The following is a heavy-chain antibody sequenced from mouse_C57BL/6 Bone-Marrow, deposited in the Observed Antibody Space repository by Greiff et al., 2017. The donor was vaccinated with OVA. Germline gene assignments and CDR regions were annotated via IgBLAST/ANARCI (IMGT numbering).Heavy chain of an antibody. Sequence: EVKLVESGGGLVKPGGSLKLSCAASGFTFSSYAMSWVRQTPEKRLEWVATISDGGSYTYYPDNVKGRFTISRDNAKNNLYLQMSHLKSEDTAMYYCAREEDGSPFAYWGQGTLVTVSA. CDR2: ISDGGSYT. D-gene: IGHD2-3*01. CDR1: GFTFSSYA. CDR3: AREEDGSPFAY. J-gene: IGHJ3*01. V-gene: IGHV5-4*01.